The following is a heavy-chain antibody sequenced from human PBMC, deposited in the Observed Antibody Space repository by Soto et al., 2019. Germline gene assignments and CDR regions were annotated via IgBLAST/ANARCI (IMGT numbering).Heavy chain of an antibody. CDR3: ATYLSYYYDSSGYYEFDY. V-gene: IGHV1-24*01. CDR2: FDPEDGET. D-gene: IGHD3-22*01. J-gene: IGHJ4*02. Sequence: ASVTVSCTCSGYTLNELSMHWGRQATGKGLEWMGGFDPEDGETIYAQKFQGRVTMTEDTSTDTAYMELSSLRSEDTAVYYCATYLSYYYDSSGYYEFDYWGQGTLVTVSS. CDR1: GYTLNELS.